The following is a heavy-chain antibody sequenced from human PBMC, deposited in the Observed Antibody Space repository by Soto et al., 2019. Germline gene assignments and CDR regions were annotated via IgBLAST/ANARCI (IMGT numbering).Heavy chain of an antibody. CDR2: ISGYNGNT. CDR1: GYSFTTYG. CDR3: AREGPAPYYYYGMDV. J-gene: IGHJ6*02. V-gene: IGHV1-18*01. Sequence: GASVKVSCKTSGYSFTTYGISWVRQAPGQGLEWMGWISGYNGNTNYAQKLKGRLTMTTDTSTSTAYMELRSLTSDDTAVYYCAREGPAPYYYYGMDVWGQGSTVTVS.